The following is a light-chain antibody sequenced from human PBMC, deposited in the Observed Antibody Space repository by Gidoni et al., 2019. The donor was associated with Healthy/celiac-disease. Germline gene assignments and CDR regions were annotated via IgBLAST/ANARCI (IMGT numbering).Light chain of an antibody. V-gene: IGLV1-44*01. Sequence: HSVLTQPPSSSGTPGQRVTISCSGSSSNIGSNIVNWYQQVPGTAPKPLIYSNNQRPSGVPDRFSGSESGTSASLAISGLQSEDEADYYCAAWDDSLNGVVFGGGTKLTVL. CDR2: SNN. CDR1: SSNIGSNI. CDR3: AAWDDSLNGVV. J-gene: IGLJ2*01.